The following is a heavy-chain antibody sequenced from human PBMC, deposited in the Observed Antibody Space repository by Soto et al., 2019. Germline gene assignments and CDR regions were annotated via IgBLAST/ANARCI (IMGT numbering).Heavy chain of an antibody. Sequence: QVQLVESGGGVVQPGRSLRLSCAASEFTFRSYGMHWVRQAPGKGLEWVARISYDGSEKYFADSVKGRFTISRDNVKNTLFLQMNSLRAEDTAVYYCAKDLKPLSPDSYFDYWGQGTLVSVSS. CDR1: EFTFRSYG. J-gene: IGHJ4*02. CDR3: AKDLKPLSPDSYFDY. D-gene: IGHD3-3*02. CDR2: ISYDGSEK. V-gene: IGHV3-30*18.